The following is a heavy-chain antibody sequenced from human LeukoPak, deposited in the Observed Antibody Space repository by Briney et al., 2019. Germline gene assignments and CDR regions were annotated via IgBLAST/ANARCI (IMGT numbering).Heavy chain of an antibody. J-gene: IGHJ4*02. CDR2: INHSGST. V-gene: IGHV4-34*01. Sequence: SETLSPTCAVYGGSFSGYYWSWIRQPPGKGLEWIGEINHSGSTNYNPSLKSRVTISVDTSKNQFFLKLSSVTAADTAVYYCASEDYFDYWGQGTLVTVSS. CDR1: GGSFSGYY. CDR3: ASEDYFDY.